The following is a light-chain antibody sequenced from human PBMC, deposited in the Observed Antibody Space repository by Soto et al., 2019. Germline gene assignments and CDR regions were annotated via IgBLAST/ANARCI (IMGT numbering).Light chain of an antibody. CDR3: QSYDISLSAVV. CDR2: GNS. CDR1: SSNIGAGYD. V-gene: IGLV1-40*01. J-gene: IGLJ2*01. Sequence: QAVVTQPPSVSGAPGQRVTISCTGSSSNIGAGYDVHWYQQLPGTAPKLLIYGNSNRPSGVPDRFSGSKSDTSASLAITGLQAEDEADYYCQSYDISLSAVVFGGGTQLTVL.